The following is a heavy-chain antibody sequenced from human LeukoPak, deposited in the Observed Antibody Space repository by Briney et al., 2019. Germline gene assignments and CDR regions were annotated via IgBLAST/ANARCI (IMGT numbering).Heavy chain of an antibody. V-gene: IGHV5-51*01. Sequence: GESLQISCQASGYRFTTYWIAWMRQLPGKGLEWTGRVYPGDSDITYSPAFQGQVTISADRSINTAYLQWSSLKASDSAMYYCARQRDYGDDIYSRFFDSWGQGSLVTVSS. CDR1: GYRFTTYW. CDR3: ARQRDYGDDIYSRFFDS. D-gene: IGHD4-17*01. J-gene: IGHJ4*02. CDR2: VYPGDSDI.